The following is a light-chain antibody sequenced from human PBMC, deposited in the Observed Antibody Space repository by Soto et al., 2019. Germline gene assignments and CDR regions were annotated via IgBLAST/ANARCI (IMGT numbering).Light chain of an antibody. Sequence: QSALTQPASVSGSPGLPIAISCSGTSSDVGGYNSVSWYQQYPGKAPKLIIHDVTNRPSGVSDRFSGSKSGNTASLTISGLQAEDEADYYCSSWTSSSSYVFGSGTKLTVL. CDR1: SSDVGGYNS. CDR3: SSWTSSSSYV. J-gene: IGLJ1*01. V-gene: IGLV2-14*01. CDR2: DVT.